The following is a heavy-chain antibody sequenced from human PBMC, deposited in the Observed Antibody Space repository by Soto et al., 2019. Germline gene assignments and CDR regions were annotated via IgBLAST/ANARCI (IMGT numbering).Heavy chain of an antibody. D-gene: IGHD5-18*01. V-gene: IGHV3-7*01. CDR2: IHGDGGKI. Sequence: EVQLVESGGGLVQPGGSLRLSCAASGFMFSAYWLSWVRQAPGKGLEWVANIHGDGGKIYYVDSVKDRFTISRDNAKRSLYLQMNSLRAEDTAVYYCARDFYGVYNYGPGDYWGQGALVAVSS. CDR3: ARDFYGVYNYGPGDY. CDR1: GFMFSAYW. J-gene: IGHJ4*02.